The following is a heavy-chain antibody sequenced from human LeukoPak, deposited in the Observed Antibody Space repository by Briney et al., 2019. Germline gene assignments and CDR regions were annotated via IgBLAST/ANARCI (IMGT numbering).Heavy chain of an antibody. D-gene: IGHD3-22*01. CDR1: GYTFGDYY. V-gene: IGHV1-2*02. CDR3: ARAVKYYYDSSGYPKWFDP. Sequence: ASVKVSCKASGYTFGDYYIHWVRQAPGQGLEWMGWINPDSGGTNYAQKFQGRVTMTRDPSISTAYMELSRLGSDDTAVYYCARAVKYYYDSSGYPKWFDPWGQGTLVTVSS. CDR2: INPDSGGT. J-gene: IGHJ5*02.